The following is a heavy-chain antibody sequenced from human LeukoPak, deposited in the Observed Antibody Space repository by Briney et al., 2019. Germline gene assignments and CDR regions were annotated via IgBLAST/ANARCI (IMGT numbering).Heavy chain of an antibody. J-gene: IGHJ6*03. V-gene: IGHV4-61*03. Sequence: SQTLSLTCTVSGGPISSSSDYWGWIRQPPGKGLEWIAYIYYSGSTNYNPSLKSRVTISVDTPKNHFALRLSTVTAADTAVYFCARGRVSSSTWYSTYYYYFYMGVWGKGTTVTVS. CDR1: GGPISSSSDY. CDR2: IYYSGST. D-gene: IGHD6-13*01. CDR3: ARGRVSSSTWYSTYYYYFYMGV.